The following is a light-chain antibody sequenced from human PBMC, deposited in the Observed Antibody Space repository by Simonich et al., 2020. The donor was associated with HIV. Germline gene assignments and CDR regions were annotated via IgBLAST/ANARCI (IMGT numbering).Light chain of an antibody. CDR3: QQYYSTPYT. J-gene: IGKJ2*01. CDR1: RSGLYRSNNKNY. CDR2: WAS. V-gene: IGKV4-1*01. Sequence: DIVMTQYPDSLAVSLGERATGNCRSSRSGLYRSNNKNYLAWYQQKPGQPPKLLIYWASSRESGVPDRFSASGSGTDFTLTISSLQAEDVAVYYCQQYYSTPYTFGQGTKLEIK.